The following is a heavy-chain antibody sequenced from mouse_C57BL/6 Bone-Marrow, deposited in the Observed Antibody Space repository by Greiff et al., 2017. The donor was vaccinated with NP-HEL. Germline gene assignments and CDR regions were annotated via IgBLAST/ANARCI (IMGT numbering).Heavy chain of an antibody. Sequence: QVQLQQSGAELVKPGASVKLSCKASGYTFTSYWMHWVKQRPGQGLEWIGMIHPNSGSTNYNEKFKSKATLTVDKSSSTAYMQLSSLTSEDSAVYYCARGLDFYYYGSSYGWYFDVWGTGTTVTVSS. J-gene: IGHJ1*03. D-gene: IGHD1-1*01. CDR1: GYTFTSYW. V-gene: IGHV1-64*01. CDR2: IHPNSGST. CDR3: ARGLDFYYYGSSYGWYFDV.